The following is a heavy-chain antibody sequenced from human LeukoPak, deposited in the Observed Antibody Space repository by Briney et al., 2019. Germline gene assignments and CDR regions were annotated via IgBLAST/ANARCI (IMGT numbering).Heavy chain of an antibody. J-gene: IGHJ4*02. V-gene: IGHV4-39*01. CDR3: ARLEYSSGWFDYYDSKRGFDY. D-gene: IGHD6-19*01. Sequence: SETLSLTCTVSGGSISSSSYYWGWIRQPPGKGLEWIGSIYYSGSTYYNPSLKSRVTISVDTSKNQFSLKLSSVTAADTAVYYCARLEYSSGWFDYYDSKRGFDYWGQGTLVTVSS. CDR1: GGSISSSSYY. CDR2: IYYSGST.